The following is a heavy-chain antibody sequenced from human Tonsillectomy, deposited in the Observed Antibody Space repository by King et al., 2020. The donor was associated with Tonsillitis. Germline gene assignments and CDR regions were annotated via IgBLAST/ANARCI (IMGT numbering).Heavy chain of an antibody. Sequence: VQLVESGGGVVQPGRSLRLSCAASGLTFSRYGMHWVRQAPGKGLEWVAVMSHDGSDKDYADSVKGRFTISRDNSKNTLYLQMNSLRAEDTALYYCAREGIYSYDSRSSYRDAFDIWGQGTLVTVSS. CDR1: GLTFSRYG. CDR2: MSHDGSDK. CDR3: AREGIYSYDSRSSYRDAFDI. J-gene: IGHJ3*02. D-gene: IGHD3-22*01. V-gene: IGHV3-30*03.